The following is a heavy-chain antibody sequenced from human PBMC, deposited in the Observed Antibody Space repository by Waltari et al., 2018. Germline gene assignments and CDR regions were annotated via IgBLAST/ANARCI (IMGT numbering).Heavy chain of an antibody. J-gene: IGHJ4*02. V-gene: IGHV4-59*08. D-gene: IGHD6-19*01. CDR1: GGSISNHS. CDR2: IYYNGDT. Sequence: QVQLQESGPGLVKPSETLSLTCTVSGGSISNHSWTWVRQPPGKGLEWIGYIYYNGDTKYNPSLKSRITISVDTSKNQFSLRLSSVTAADTAMYYCTRHVPVAGNFDTWGQGTLVTVSS. CDR3: TRHVPVAGNFDT.